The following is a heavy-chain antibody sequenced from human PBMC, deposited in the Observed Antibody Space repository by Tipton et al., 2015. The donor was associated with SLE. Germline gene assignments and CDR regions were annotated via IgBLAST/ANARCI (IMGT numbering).Heavy chain of an antibody. Sequence: TLSLTCTVSGGSISSYYWSWIRQPPGKGLEWIGYIYYSGSTNYNPSLKSRVTISVDTSKNQFSLKLISVTAADTAVYYCARDREQWRVRGNSFDPWGQGTLVTVSS. CDR3: ARDREQWRVRGNSFDP. CDR2: IYYSGST. D-gene: IGHD6-19*01. J-gene: IGHJ5*02. V-gene: IGHV4-59*12. CDR1: GGSISSYY.